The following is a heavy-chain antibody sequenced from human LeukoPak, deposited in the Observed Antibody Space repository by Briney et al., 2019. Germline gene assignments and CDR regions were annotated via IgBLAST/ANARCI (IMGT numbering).Heavy chain of an antibody. CDR1: GYTFTGYY. V-gene: IGHV1-2*02. CDR3: ASRVTPSSTSCYTATCDYYYMDV. Sequence: GASVKVSCKASGYTFTGYYMHWVRQAPGQGLGWMGWINPNSGGTNYAHKFQGRVTMTRDTSISTAYMELSRLRSDDTAVYYCASRVTPSSTSCYTATCDYYYMDVWGKGTTVAVSS. CDR2: INPNSGGT. J-gene: IGHJ6*03. D-gene: IGHD2-2*02.